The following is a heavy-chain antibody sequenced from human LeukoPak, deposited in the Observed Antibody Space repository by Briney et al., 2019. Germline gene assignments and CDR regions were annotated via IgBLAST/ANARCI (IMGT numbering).Heavy chain of an antibody. Sequence: PSETLSLTCTVSGGSISSYYWSWIRQPPGKGLEWIGYIYYSGSTNYNPSLKSRVTISVDKSKNQFSLKLSSVTAADTAVYYCARLYLDYDFWSGYYRFDYWGQGTLVTVSS. V-gene: IGHV4-59*01. CDR3: ARLYLDYDFWSGYYRFDY. D-gene: IGHD3-3*01. J-gene: IGHJ4*02. CDR2: IYYSGST. CDR1: GGSISSYY.